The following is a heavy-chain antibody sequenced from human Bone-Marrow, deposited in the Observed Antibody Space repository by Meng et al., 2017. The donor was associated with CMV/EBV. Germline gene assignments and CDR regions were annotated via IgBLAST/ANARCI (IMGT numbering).Heavy chain of an antibody. J-gene: IGHJ6*01. V-gene: IGHV2-5*01. CDR2: ISWNDDK. CDR1: GFSLSTSGVG. D-gene: IGHD6-6*01. CDR3: AHRLEYSSSSYYYYYGMDV. Sequence: SGPTLVKPTQTLTLTCTFSGFSLSTSGVGVGWIRQPPGKALEWLALISWNDDKRYSPSLKSRLTITKDTSKNQVVLTMTNMDPVDTATYYCAHRLEYSSSSYYYYYGMDVWGQGTTVTVSS.